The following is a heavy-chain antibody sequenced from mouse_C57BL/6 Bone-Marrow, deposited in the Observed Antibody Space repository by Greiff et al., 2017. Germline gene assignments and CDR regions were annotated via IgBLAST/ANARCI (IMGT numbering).Heavy chain of an antibody. V-gene: IGHV2-2*01. D-gene: IGHD1-1*01. Sequence: VHLVESGPGLVQPSQSLSITCTVSGFSLTSYGVHWVRQSPGKGLEWLGVIWSGGSTDYNAAFISRLSISKDNSKSQVFFKMNSLQADDTAIYYCARNTVVAGDAMDYWGQGTSVTVSS. CDR3: ARNTVVAGDAMDY. CDR2: IWSGGST. J-gene: IGHJ4*01. CDR1: GFSLTSYG.